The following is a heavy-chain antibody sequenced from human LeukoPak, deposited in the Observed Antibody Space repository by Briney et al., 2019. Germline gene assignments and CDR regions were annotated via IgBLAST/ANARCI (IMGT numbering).Heavy chain of an antibody. J-gene: IGHJ4*02. D-gene: IGHD3-9*01. CDR3: ARDRYYDILTGYYATIGGGY. Sequence: ASVKVSCKASGYTFTSYGISWVRQAPGQGLEWMGWISAYNGNTNYAQKLQGRVTMTTDTSTSTAYMELRSLRSDDTAVYYCARDRYYDILTGYYATIGGGYWGQGTLVTVSS. CDR1: GYTFTSYG. V-gene: IGHV1-18*01. CDR2: ISAYNGNT.